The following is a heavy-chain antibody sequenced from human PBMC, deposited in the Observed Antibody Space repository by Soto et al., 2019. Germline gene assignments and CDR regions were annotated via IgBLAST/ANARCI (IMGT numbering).Heavy chain of an antibody. CDR2: IYYSGST. J-gene: IGHJ4*02. Sequence: ETLSLSCPVSGGSISSYYWSWIRQPPGKGLEWIGYIYYSGSTNYNPSLKSRVTTSVDTSKNQFSLKLSSVTAAGTAVYYCARSPRITGTNLPPFDYWGQGTTVTVSS. CDR1: GGSISSYY. V-gene: IGHV4-59*01. D-gene: IGHD1-7*01. CDR3: ARSPRITGTNLPPFDY.